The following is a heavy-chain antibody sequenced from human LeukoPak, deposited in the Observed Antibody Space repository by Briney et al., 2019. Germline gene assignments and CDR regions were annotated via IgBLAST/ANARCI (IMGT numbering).Heavy chain of an antibody. D-gene: IGHD2-2*01. CDR3: ARDVVPASNWFDP. CDR2: INPNSGGT. V-gene: IGHV1-2*02. Sequence: ASVKVSCKASGYTFTGYYVHWVRQAPGQGLEWMGWINPNSGGTNYAQKFQGRVTMTRDTSISTAYMELSRLRSDDTAVYYCARDVVPASNWFDPWGQGTLVTVSS. J-gene: IGHJ5*02. CDR1: GYTFTGYY.